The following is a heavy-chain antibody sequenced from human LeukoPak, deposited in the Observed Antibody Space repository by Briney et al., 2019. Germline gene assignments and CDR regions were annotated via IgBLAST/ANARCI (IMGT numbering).Heavy chain of an antibody. Sequence: GGSLRLSCAASGFTVSSDYMSWVRQAPGKGLEWVSVMYRDGTTYYADSVKGRFTISRDNSKNTVYLQMNSLRAEDTAVYYCARAKSSYYCSSTSCYYYYYGMDVWGKGTTVTVSS. V-gene: IGHV3-66*02. CDR1: GFTVSSDY. CDR2: MYRDGTT. CDR3: ARAKSSYYCSSTSCYYYYYGMDV. J-gene: IGHJ6*04. D-gene: IGHD2-2*01.